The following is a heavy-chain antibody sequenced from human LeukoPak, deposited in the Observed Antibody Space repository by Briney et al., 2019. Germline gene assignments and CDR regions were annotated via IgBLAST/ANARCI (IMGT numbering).Heavy chain of an antibody. CDR1: GFTFSSYA. D-gene: IGHD3-3*01. CDR2: ISGSGGST. Sequence: GGSLRLSCAASGFTFSSYAMSWVRQASGKGLEWVSAISGSGGSTYYADSVKGRFTISRDNSKNTLYLQMNSLRAEDTAVYYCAKDDYDFWSGYSADYWSQGTLVTVSS. V-gene: IGHV3-23*01. CDR3: AKDDYDFWSGYSADY. J-gene: IGHJ4*02.